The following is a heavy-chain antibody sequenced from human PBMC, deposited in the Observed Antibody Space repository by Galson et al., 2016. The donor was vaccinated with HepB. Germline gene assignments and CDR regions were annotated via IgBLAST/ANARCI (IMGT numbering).Heavy chain of an antibody. Sequence: SETLSLTCAVSGDSVSSSRFFWGWIRQPPGRGLEWIGNIYYTGDTYYNPSLKSRVTISIDTSKNQFSLKLRSVTAADTAVYYCARGGGDCSADSCYYYYFYYVLDVWGQGTTVTVSS. D-gene: IGHD2-15*01. J-gene: IGHJ6*02. CDR3: ARGGGDCSADSCYYYYFYYVLDV. V-gene: IGHV4-39*07. CDR2: IYYTGDT. CDR1: GDSVSSSRFF.